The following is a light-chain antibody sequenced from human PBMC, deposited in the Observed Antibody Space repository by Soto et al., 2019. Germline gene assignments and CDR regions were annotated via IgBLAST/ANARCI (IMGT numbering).Light chain of an antibody. CDR1: SSDVGGYNY. J-gene: IGLJ1*01. Sequence: QSALTQPRSVSGSPGQSVPISCTGTSSDVGGYNYVSWFQHSPGKAPKLLIYDVTKRPSGVPDRFSGSKSGNTASLTISGLQAEDDADYYCCSYAGSDTGYVFGSGTKVTVL. CDR2: DVT. CDR3: CSYAGSDTGYV. V-gene: IGLV2-11*01.